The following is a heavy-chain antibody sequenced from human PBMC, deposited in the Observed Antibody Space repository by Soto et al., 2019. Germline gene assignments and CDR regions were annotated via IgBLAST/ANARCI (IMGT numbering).Heavy chain of an antibody. CDR3: RALYGSGSSAY. CDR2: INHSGST. Sequence: SETLSLTCAVYGGSFSGYYWSWIRQPPGKGLEWIGEINHSGSTNYNPSLKSRVTISVDTSKNQFSLKLSSVTAADTAVYYCRALYGSGSSAYWGQGTLVTVSS. V-gene: IGHV4-34*01. J-gene: IGHJ4*02. D-gene: IGHD3-10*01. CDR1: GGSFSGYY.